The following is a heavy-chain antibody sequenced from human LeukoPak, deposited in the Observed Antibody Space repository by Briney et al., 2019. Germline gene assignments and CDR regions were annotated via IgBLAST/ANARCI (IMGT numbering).Heavy chain of an antibody. Sequence: GGSLRLSCSASGFTFSSYAMHWVRQAPGKGLEYVSAISSNGGSTYYADSVKGRFTISRDNSKNTLYLQMSSLRAEDTAVYYCVKPAEAGRNLNWFDPWGQGTLVTVSS. CDR2: ISSNGGST. CDR3: VKPAEAGRNLNWFDP. CDR1: GFTFSSYA. D-gene: IGHD6-19*01. V-gene: IGHV3-64D*06. J-gene: IGHJ5*02.